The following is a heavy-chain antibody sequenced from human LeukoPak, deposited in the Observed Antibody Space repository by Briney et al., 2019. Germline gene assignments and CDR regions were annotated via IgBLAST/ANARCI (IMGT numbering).Heavy chain of an antibody. Sequence: GGSLRLSCAASGFTFSRYGMHWVRQAPGKGLEWVAVIWYDGSNKYYADSVKGRFTISRDNSRNTLYLQMNSLRAEDTAVYYCAKDIGSTVYYGDAFDIWGQRTMVTVSS. V-gene: IGHV3-33*06. CDR3: AKDIGSTVYYGDAFDI. J-gene: IGHJ3*02. CDR1: GFTFSRYG. D-gene: IGHD3-22*01. CDR2: IWYDGSNK.